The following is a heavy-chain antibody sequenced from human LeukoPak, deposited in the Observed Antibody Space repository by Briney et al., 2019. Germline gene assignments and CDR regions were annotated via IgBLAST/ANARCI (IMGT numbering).Heavy chain of an antibody. V-gene: IGHV1-69*04. CDR3: ARDSSSWDDAFDI. CDR2: IIPILGIA. Sequence: GASVKVCCKASGGTFSRYAISWVRQAPGQGLEWMGRIIPILGIANYAQKFQGRVTITADKSTSTAYMELSSLRSEDTAVYYCARDSSSWDDAFDIWGQGTMVTVSS. CDR1: GGTFSRYA. D-gene: IGHD2-2*01. J-gene: IGHJ3*02.